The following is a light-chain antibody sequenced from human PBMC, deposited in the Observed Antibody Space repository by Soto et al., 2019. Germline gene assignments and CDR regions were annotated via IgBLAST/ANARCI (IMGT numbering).Light chain of an antibody. V-gene: IGLV1-51*02. CDR1: SSNIGNNY. Sequence: QSVLTQPPSVSAAPGQKVTISCSGSSSNIGNNYVSWYQQLPGTAPKLLIYENNKRTSGIPDRFSGSKSGTSATLGITGLQTGDEADYYCGTWDSSLSAGVYVFGTGTKLTVL. J-gene: IGLJ1*01. CDR2: ENN. CDR3: GTWDSSLSAGVYV.